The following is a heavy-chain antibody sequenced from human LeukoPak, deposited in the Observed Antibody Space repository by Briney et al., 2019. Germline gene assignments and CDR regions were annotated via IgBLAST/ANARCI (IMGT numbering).Heavy chain of an antibody. CDR3: AKEDDILTGYLDY. D-gene: IGHD3-9*01. J-gene: IGHJ4*02. CDR2: INPNSGGT. CDR1: GYTFTGYY. V-gene: IGHV1-2*02. Sequence: ASVKVSCKASGYTFTGYYMHWVRQAPGQGLERMGWINPNSGGTNYAQKFQGRVTMTRDTSISTAYMELSRLRSDDTAVYYCAKEDDILTGYLDYWGQGTLVTVSS.